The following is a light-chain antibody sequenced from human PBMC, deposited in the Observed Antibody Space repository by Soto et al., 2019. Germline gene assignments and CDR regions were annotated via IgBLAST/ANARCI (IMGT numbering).Light chain of an antibody. CDR3: QQYNNWPPT. J-gene: IGKJ1*01. CDR1: QNVGSN. CDR2: GAS. V-gene: IGKV3-15*01. Sequence: EIVITQSPVTLSVSPGERVTLSCRASQNVGSNLAWYHQKPGQAPRLLIYGASTRATGIPARFSGGGSGTEFTLTISSLQSEDLAGFYCQQYNNWPPTFGQGTKVEIK.